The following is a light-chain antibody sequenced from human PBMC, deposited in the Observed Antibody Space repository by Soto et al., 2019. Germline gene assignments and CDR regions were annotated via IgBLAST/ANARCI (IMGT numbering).Light chain of an antibody. CDR1: SSDVGGYDY. Sequence: QSVLTQPPSASGSPGQSVTISCTGTSSDVGGYDYVSWYQQHPGKAPKLMIYEVTIRPSGLSDRFSGSKSGNTASLTVSGLQAEDEADYYCSSYTGGNPSDVFGTGTKVTVL. J-gene: IGLJ1*01. CDR3: SSYTGGNPSDV. CDR2: EVT. V-gene: IGLV2-8*01.